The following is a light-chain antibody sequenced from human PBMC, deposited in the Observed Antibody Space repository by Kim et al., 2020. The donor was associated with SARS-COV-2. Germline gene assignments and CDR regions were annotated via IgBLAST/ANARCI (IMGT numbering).Light chain of an antibody. Sequence: SPGEIATLACRASQSVSSSYLAWYQQKPGQAPRLLIYGASSRATGIPDRFSGSGSGTDFTLTISRLEPEDFAEYYCQQYGSSPLTFGGGTKVDIK. CDR3: QQYGSSPLT. CDR1: QSVSSSY. J-gene: IGKJ4*01. CDR2: GAS. V-gene: IGKV3-20*01.